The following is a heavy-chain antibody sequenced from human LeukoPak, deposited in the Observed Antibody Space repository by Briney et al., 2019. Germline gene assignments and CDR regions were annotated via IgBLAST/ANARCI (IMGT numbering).Heavy chain of an antibody. CDR1: RFTLSNYW. CDR2: IKQDGSET. Sequence: PGGSLRLSCAASRFTLSNYWMSWVRQAPGKGLEWVANIKQDGSETYYVDSVKGRSTISRDNAKNSLSLQMNSLRAEDTAVYYCAKVGIAVALDYWGQGTLVTVSS. D-gene: IGHD6-19*01. CDR3: AKVGIAVALDY. V-gene: IGHV3-7*03. J-gene: IGHJ4*02.